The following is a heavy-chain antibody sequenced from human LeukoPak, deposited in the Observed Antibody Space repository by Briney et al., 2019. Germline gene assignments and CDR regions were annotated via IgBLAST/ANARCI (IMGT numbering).Heavy chain of an antibody. J-gene: IGHJ1*01. CDR2: MNPNSDNT. CDR1: GYTFTSYD. D-gene: IGHD3-3*01. CDR3: ARGQTLRGFLEWLPRAEYFQH. Sequence: ASVKVSCKASGYTFTSYDINWVRQATGQGLEWMGWMNPNSDNTGYAQKFQGRVTMTRSTSISTAYMELSSLRSEDTAVYYCARGQTLRGFLEWLPRAEYFQHWGQGTLVTVSS. V-gene: IGHV1-8*01.